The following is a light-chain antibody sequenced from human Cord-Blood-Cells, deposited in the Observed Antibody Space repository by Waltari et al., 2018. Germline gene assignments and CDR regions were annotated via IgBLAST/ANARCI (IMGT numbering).Light chain of an antibody. CDR2: DAS. CDR1: QSVSSY. J-gene: IGKJ2*01. Sequence: EIVLTQSPATLSLSPGERATLSCRASQSVSSYLAWYQQKPGQAPRLLIYDASNRATGIPARFSGSVSGTDFTLTISSLEPEDFAVYYCQQRSNWPRGYTFGQGTKLEIK. V-gene: IGKV3-11*01. CDR3: QQRSNWPRGYT.